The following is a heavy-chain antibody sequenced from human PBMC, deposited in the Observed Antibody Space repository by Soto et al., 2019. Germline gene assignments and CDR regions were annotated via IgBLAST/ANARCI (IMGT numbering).Heavy chain of an antibody. CDR3: ARDGEEYSYMGGVYYYYMDV. CDR1: GFTFDDYG. J-gene: IGHJ6*03. Sequence: GGSLRLSCAASGFTFDDYGMSWVRQAPGKGLEWVSGINWNGGSTGYADSVKGRFTISRDNAKNSLYLQMNSLRAEDTALYHCARDGEEYSYMGGVYYYYMDVWGKGTTVTVSS. V-gene: IGHV3-20*01. CDR2: INWNGGST. D-gene: IGHD5-18*01.